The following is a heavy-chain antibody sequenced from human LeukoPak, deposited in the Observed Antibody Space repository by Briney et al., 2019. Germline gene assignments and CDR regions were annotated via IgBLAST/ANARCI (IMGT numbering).Heavy chain of an antibody. V-gene: IGHV4-30-2*01. J-gene: IGHJ6*02. CDR3: ARYCSSTSCFRYGMDV. CDR2: IYHSGST. D-gene: IGHD2-2*01. Sequence: PSETLSLTCAVSGGSLSSGDSSWSWLRQPPGKGLEWIGYIYHSGSTYYNPSLKTRVTISVDRSKNQFSLKLSSVTAADTAVYYCARYCSSTSCFRYGMDVWGQGTTVTVSS. CDR1: GGSLSSGDSS.